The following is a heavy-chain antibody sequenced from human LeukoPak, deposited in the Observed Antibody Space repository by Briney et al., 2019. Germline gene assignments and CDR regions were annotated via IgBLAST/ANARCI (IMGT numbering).Heavy chain of an antibody. CDR2: ISYDGSNK. D-gene: IGHD6-19*01. J-gene: IGHJ5*02. V-gene: IGHV3-30-3*01. Sequence: AGGSLRLSCAASGFTFSSYAMHWVRQAPGKGLEWVAVISYDGSNKYYADSVKGRFTISRDNSKNTLYLQMNSLRAEDTAVYYCARPQYSSGWFDPWGQGTLVTVSS. CDR1: GFTFSSYA. CDR3: ARPQYSSGWFDP.